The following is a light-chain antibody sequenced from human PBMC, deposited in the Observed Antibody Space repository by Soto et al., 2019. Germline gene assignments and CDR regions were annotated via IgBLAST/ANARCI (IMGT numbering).Light chain of an antibody. CDR1: QSVLYSSNNKNY. CDR2: WAS. Sequence: DIVMTQSPDSLAVSLGERATINCKSSQSVLYSSNNKNYLAWYQQKPGQPPKLLIYWASTRESGVPDRFSGSGSGTDFTLTISSLQAEDVAVYYCQQYCSTPPYTFGQGTELEIK. V-gene: IGKV4-1*01. CDR3: QQYCSTPPYT. J-gene: IGKJ2*01.